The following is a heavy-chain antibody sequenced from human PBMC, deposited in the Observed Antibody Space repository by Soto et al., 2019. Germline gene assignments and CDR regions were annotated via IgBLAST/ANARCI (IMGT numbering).Heavy chain of an antibody. Sequence: PGGSLRLSCAASGFTFNTFGMSWVRQAPEKGPEWVSAISGSGVNTYYVDSVKGRFTISRDNSKNTVYLQMNGLRAEDTAIYYCARLNGADPYYYYGFDVWGQGTTVTVSS. CDR2: ISGSGVNT. V-gene: IGHV3-23*01. D-gene: IGHD7-27*01. J-gene: IGHJ6*02. CDR1: GFTFNTFG. CDR3: ARLNGADPYYYYGFDV.